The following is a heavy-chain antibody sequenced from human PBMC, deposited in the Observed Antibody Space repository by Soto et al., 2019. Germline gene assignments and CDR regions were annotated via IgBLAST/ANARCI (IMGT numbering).Heavy chain of an antibody. V-gene: IGHV3-74*01. D-gene: IGHD4-17*01. Sequence: GGSLRLSCAASGFTFSSYWMHWVRQAPGKGLVWVSRINSDGSSTSYADSVKGRFTISRDNAKNTLYLQMNSLRAEGTAVYYCARRDYVGRNYYFDYWGQGALVTVSS. CDR1: GFTFSSYW. J-gene: IGHJ4*02. CDR2: INSDGSST. CDR3: ARRDYVGRNYYFDY.